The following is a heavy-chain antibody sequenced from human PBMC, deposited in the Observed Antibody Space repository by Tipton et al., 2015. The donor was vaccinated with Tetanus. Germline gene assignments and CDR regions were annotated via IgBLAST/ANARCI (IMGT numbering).Heavy chain of an antibody. D-gene: IGHD5-24*01. J-gene: IGHJ4*02. CDR3: ARGDGSTLHY. Sequence: TLSLTCSINGGSFSNFYWSWIRQTPGKGLQWIGETNHIGSTTYNPSLRGRVTISVDKSKNQFSLNLRSMTAADTALYYCARGDGSTLHYWGQGTLVTVSS. CDR2: TNHIGST. V-gene: IGHV4-34*01. CDR1: GGSFSNFY.